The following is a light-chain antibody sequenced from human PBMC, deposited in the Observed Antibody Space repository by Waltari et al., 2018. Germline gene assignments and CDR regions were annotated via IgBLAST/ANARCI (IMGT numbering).Light chain of an antibody. J-gene: IGLJ2*01. V-gene: IGLV1-44*01. CDR2: TDD. CDR3: SAWDDNVNGVI. CDR1: TSNIGSNT. Sequence: SVLTHPPSASGAPGHGVTIPCSGRTSNIGSNTVSCYQQLPGTAPKLLIYTDDQRHSGVPDRFSGSKSGTSASLAISGPQSEDEAHYHCSAWDDNVNGVIFGGGTKLTVL.